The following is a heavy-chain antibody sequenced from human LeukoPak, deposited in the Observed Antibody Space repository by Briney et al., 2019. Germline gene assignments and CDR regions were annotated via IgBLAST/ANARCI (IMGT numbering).Heavy chain of an antibody. J-gene: IGHJ3*02. Sequence: PGGSLRLSCAASGFTFSSYSMNWVRQAPGKGLEWVSSISSSSYIYYADSVKGRFTISRDNAKNSLYLQMNSLRAEDTAVYYCARSYGVSDAFDIWGQGTMVTVSS. CDR2: ISSSSYI. CDR3: ARSYGVSDAFDI. V-gene: IGHV3-21*01. CDR1: GFTFSSYS. D-gene: IGHD1-26*01.